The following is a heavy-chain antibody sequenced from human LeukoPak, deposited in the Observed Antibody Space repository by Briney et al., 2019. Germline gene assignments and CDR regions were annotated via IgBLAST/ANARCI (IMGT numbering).Heavy chain of an antibody. CDR1: GGSISSYY. V-gene: IGHV4-4*07. CDR2: IYTSGST. Sequence: SETLSPTCTVSGGSISSYYWSWIRQPAGKGLEWIGRIYTSGSTHYNPSLKSRVTISVDTSKNQLSLKLNSVTAADTAVYYCARVTVYYNILTGYLFDPWGQGTLVTVSS. CDR3: ARVTVYYNILTGYLFDP. D-gene: IGHD3-9*01. J-gene: IGHJ5*02.